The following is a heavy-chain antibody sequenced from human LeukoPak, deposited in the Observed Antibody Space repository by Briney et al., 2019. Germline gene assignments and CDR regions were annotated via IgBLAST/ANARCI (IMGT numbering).Heavy chain of an antibody. J-gene: IGHJ6*02. CDR3: ARVWERYYYYGMDV. CDR1: GYTFTSYD. Sequence: VASVKVSCKASGYTFTSYDINWVRQAPGQGLEWMGWINPNSGGTNYAQKFQGRVTMTRDTSISTAYMELSRLRSDDTAVYYCARVWERYYYYGMDVWGQGTTVTVSS. V-gene: IGHV1-2*02. D-gene: IGHD1-26*01. CDR2: INPNSGGT.